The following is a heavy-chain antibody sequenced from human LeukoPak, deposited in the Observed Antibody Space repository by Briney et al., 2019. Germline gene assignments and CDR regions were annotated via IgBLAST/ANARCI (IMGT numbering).Heavy chain of an antibody. J-gene: IGHJ4*02. CDR2: ISWNSGSI. D-gene: IGHD3-10*01. CDR1: GFTFDDYA. CDR3: GRGFWGGSGSSVDY. Sequence: GGSLRLSCVASGFTFDDYAMHWVRQAPGKGLEWVSGISWNSGSIGYADSVKGRFTISRDNAKNSLYLQMNSLRAEDTALYYCGRGFWGGSGSSVDYWGQGTLATVSS. V-gene: IGHV3-9*01.